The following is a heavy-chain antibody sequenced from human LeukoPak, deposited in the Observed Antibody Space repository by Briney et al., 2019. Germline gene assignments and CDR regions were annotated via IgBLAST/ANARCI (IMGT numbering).Heavy chain of an antibody. D-gene: IGHD5-18*01. CDR3: ARDPLLLQLWGTFDY. V-gene: IGHV3-11*04. CDR2: INSSGSTI. J-gene: IGHJ4*02. CDR1: GFTFSDFH. Sequence: GGSLSLSCAASGFTFSDFHMSWIRQAPGKGLEWVSYINSSGSTIYYADSVKGRFTISRDNAKNSLYLQLNSLRAEDTAVYYCARDPLLLQLWGTFDYWGQGTLVTVSS.